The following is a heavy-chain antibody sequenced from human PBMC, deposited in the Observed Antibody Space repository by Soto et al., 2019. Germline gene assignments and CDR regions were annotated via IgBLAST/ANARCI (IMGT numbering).Heavy chain of an antibody. CDR1: GITFSNTYA. Sequence: GGSLRLSCAASGITFSNTYAMHWVRQAPGKGLEYVSRISTNGSSTYYADSVKGRFTISRDNSKNTLYLQMSSLRAEDTAVYYCARDAYYDMGVWGQGTTVTVSS. V-gene: IGHV3-64*02. J-gene: IGHJ6*02. CDR3: ARDAYYDMGV. CDR2: ISTNGSST.